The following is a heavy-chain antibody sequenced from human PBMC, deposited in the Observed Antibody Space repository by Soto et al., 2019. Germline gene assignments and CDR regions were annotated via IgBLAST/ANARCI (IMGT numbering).Heavy chain of an antibody. CDR3: ERVCYDFWSFGYYYYMDV. V-gene: IGHV1-69*05. CDR2: IIPIFGTA. Sequence: SVKVSCKASRGTFSSYAISWVRQAPGQGLEWMGGIIPIFGTANYAQKFQGRVTITTDESTSTAYMELSSLRSEDTAVYYCERVCYDFWSFGYYYYMDVWGKGTTVTVSS. CDR1: RGTFSSYA. J-gene: IGHJ6*03. D-gene: IGHD3-3*01.